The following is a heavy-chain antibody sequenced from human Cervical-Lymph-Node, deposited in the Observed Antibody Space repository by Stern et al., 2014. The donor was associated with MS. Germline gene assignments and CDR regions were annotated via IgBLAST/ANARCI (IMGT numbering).Heavy chain of an antibody. J-gene: IGHJ1*01. V-gene: IGHV1-46*01. Sequence: VQLVESGPEVKKPGASVKVSCKASGGTFTSYYIHWVRQAPGQGHEWMGIINPSGGSTSYAQKFQGRVAMPRDTSTSTVYMELSSLRSEDTAVYYCARQGGTRHVQHWGQGTLVTVSS. CDR3: ARQGGTRHVQH. CDR2: INPSGGST. CDR1: GGTFTSYY. D-gene: IGHD3-16*01.